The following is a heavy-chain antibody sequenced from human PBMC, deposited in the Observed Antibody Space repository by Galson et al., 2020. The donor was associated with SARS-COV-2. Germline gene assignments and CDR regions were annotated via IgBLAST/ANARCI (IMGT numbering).Heavy chain of an antibody. V-gene: IGHV1-8*01. D-gene: IGHD6-13*01. CDR3: AIHTNSWYDS. CDR1: GYSFTSYD. CDR2: MNPANGNA. Sequence: GESLKISCKASGYSFTSYDINWVRQATGQGLEWMGWMNPANGNADYAQKFQGRVTMTRDTSTNTAYLELSSLRSGDTAVYYCAIHTNSWYDSWGQGTLVTVSS. J-gene: IGHJ4*02.